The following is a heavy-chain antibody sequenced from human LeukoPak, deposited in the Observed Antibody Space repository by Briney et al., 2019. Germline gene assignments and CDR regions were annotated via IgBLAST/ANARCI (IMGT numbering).Heavy chain of an antibody. CDR1: GYNFTSYW. CDR2: IYPSDSYT. CDR3: ARLMYRSGYYHKRYFDY. J-gene: IGHJ4*02. Sequence: GESLKISCKCSGYNFTSYWISWVRQMPGKGLDWMGRIYPSDSYTNYSPSFQGHVTMSADKSISTAYLPWIRLKASDMAMYYCARLMYRSGYYHKRYFDYWGQGTLVTVSS. D-gene: IGHD6-19*01. V-gene: IGHV5-10-1*01.